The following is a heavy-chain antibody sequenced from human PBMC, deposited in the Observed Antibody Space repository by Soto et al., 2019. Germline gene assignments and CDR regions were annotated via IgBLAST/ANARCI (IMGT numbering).Heavy chain of an antibody. CDR3: ASARSNYVGMDV. Sequence: GASVKVSCKASGYTFTSYYMHWVRQAPGQGLEWMGIINPSGGSTSYAQKFQGRVTMTRDTSTSTVYMELSSLRSEDTAVYYCASARSNYVGMDVWGQGTTVTVSS. D-gene: IGHD3-10*01. J-gene: IGHJ6*02. CDR1: GYTFTSYY. CDR2: INPSGGST. V-gene: IGHV1-46*01.